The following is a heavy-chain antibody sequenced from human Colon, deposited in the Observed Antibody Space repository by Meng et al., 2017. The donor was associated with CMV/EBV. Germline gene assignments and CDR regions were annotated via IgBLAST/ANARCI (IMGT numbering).Heavy chain of an antibody. D-gene: IGHD3-22*01. CDR2: ISTSSKHI. CDR1: EFTFSTFS. CDR3: ARAPIAYDSSGYYHFDY. Sequence: EVQLVESGXXXXXPXXSXXLSCAASEFTFSTFSMNWVRQAPGKGLEWVSFISTSSKHIYYADSVKGRFTISRDNADNSLYLQMNSLRADDTAIYYCARAPIAYDSSGYYHFDYWGQGALVTVSS. J-gene: IGHJ4*02. V-gene: IGHV3-21*02.